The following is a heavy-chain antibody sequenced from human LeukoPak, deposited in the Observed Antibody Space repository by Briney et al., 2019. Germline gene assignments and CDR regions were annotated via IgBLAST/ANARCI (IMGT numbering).Heavy chain of an antibody. Sequence: PGGSLRLSCAASGFTFSNAWMSWVRQAPGKGLEWVGRIKSKTDGGTTDYAAPVKGRFTISRDDSKNTLYLQMNSLKTEDTAVYYCTTDPRLEYYYDSSGRAATLVVDYWGQGTLVTVSS. CDR2: IKSKTDGGTT. CDR3: TTDPRLEYYYDSSGRAATLVVDY. CDR1: GFTFSNAW. J-gene: IGHJ4*02. V-gene: IGHV3-15*01. D-gene: IGHD3-22*01.